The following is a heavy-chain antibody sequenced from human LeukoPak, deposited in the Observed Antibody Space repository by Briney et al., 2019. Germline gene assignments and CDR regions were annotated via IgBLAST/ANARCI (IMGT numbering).Heavy chain of an antibody. CDR3: ARGRELYYYDSSGYSGY. CDR2: INPSGGST. Sequence: ASVKVSCKASGYTFTSCYMHWVRQAPGQGLEWMGIINPSGGSTSYAQKFQGRVTMTRDTSISTAYMELSRLRSDDTAVYYCARGRELYYYDSSGYSGYWGQGTLVTVSS. D-gene: IGHD3-22*01. CDR1: GYTFTSCY. V-gene: IGHV1-46*01. J-gene: IGHJ4*02.